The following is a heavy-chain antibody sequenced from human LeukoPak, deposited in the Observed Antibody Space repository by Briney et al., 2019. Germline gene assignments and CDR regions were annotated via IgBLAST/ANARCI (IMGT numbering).Heavy chain of an antibody. CDR3: ARQDYTTGWYFLDQ. Sequence: PSETLSLTCAVSGGSISGYYWSWIRQPPGKGLEWIGNIYYSGSTNYNPSLKSRVTISLDTSKNQFSLRLSSVTAADTAMYYCARQDYTTGWYFLDQWGQGTLVTVSS. J-gene: IGHJ4*02. V-gene: IGHV4-59*01. CDR1: GGSISGYY. D-gene: IGHD6-19*01. CDR2: IYYSGST.